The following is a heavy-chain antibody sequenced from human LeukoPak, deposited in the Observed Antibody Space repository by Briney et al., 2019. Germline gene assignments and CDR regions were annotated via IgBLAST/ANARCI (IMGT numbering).Heavy chain of an antibody. CDR2: IVVGSGNT. J-gene: IGHJ6*02. CDR1: GFTFTSSA. Sequence: SVKVSCKASGFTFTSSAVQWVRQARGQRLEWIGWIVVGSGNTNYAQKFQERVTITRDMSTSAAYMELSSLRSEDTAVYYCAADAPGFGMDVWGQGTTVTVSS. CDR3: AADAPGFGMDV. V-gene: IGHV1-58*01.